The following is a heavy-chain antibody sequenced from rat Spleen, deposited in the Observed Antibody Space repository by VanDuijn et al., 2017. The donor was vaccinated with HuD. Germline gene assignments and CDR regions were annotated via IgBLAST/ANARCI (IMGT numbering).Heavy chain of an antibody. D-gene: IGHD1-12*02. V-gene: IGHV5-29*01. CDR3: ARQSYYDGPFDY. CDR1: GFTFSDYY. Sequence: EVQLVESDGGLVQPGRSLKLSCAASGFTFSDYYMAWVRQAPTKGLEWVATISYDGSSTYYRDSVKGRFTISRDNAKSTLYLQMDSLRSEDTATYYCARQSYYDGPFDYWGQGVMVTVSS. CDR2: ISYDGSST. J-gene: IGHJ2*01.